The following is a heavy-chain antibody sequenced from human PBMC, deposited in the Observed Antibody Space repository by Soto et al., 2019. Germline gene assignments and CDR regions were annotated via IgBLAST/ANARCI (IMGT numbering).Heavy chain of an antibody. CDR2: IYSDGPT. CDR3: AILGN. J-gene: IGHJ4*02. CDR1: GFTVSSNY. Sequence: EVQLVETGGGLIQPGGSLRLSCAASGFTVSSNYMNWVRQAPGKGLEWLSTIYSDGPTYYADSVKGRFTISGDNFKNTLYIQMNNLGAEVTAVYYCAILGNWGRGTLVTVSS. D-gene: IGHD3-16*01. V-gene: IGHV3-53*02.